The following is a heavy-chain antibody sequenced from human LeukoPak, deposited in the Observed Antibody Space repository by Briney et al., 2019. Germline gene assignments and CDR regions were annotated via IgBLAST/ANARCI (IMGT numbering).Heavy chain of an antibody. Sequence: GGSLRLSCAASGFTFSSYWMSWVRQAPGKGLEWVANIKQDGSEKYYVDSVKGRFTISRDNAKNSLYLQMNSLRAEDTAVYYCARHGVITMIVAVFDCWGQGTLVTVSS. CDR2: IKQDGSEK. D-gene: IGHD3-22*01. CDR1: GFTFSSYW. V-gene: IGHV3-7*01. CDR3: ARHGVITMIVAVFDC. J-gene: IGHJ4*02.